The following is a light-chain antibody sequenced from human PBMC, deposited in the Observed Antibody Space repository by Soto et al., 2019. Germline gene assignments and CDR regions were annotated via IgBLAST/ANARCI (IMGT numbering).Light chain of an antibody. CDR3: QQYYSTPIT. CDR1: QRVLYSSNNKNY. CDR2: WAS. V-gene: IGKV4-1*01. Sequence: DIVMTQSPDSLAVSLGERATINCKSSQRVLYSSNNKNYLAWYQQKPGQPPKLLIYWASTRESGVPDRFSGSGSGTDFTRTISSLQAEDVAVYYCQQYYSTPITFGQGTRLEIK. J-gene: IGKJ5*01.